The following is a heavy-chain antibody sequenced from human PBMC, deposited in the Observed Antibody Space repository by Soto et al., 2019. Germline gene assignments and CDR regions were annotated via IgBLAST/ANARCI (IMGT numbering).Heavy chain of an antibody. J-gene: IGHJ4*02. CDR3: ARGRVLVATPTLYYFDY. V-gene: IGHV4-34*01. CDR2: INHSGST. Sequence: SETLSLTCAVYGGSFSGYYWSWIRQPPGKGLEWIGEINHSGSTNYNPSLKSRVTISVDTSKNQFSLKLSSVTAADTAVYYCARGRVLVATPTLYYFDYWGQGTLVTVSS. D-gene: IGHD2-15*01. CDR1: GGSFSGYY.